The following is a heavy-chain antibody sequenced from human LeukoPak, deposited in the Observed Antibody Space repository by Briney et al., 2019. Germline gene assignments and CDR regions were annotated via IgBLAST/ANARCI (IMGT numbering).Heavy chain of an antibody. CDR3: ARDFGYSDTAMVHTNWFDP. D-gene: IGHD5-18*01. J-gene: IGHJ5*02. CDR1: GGSISSYY. Sequence: SETLSLTCTVSGGSISSYYWSWIRQPPGKGLEWIGYIYYSGSTNYNPSLKSRVTISVDTSKNQFSLKLSSVTAADTAVYYCARDFGYSDTAMVHTNWFDPWGQGTLVTVSS. V-gene: IGHV4-59*12. CDR2: IYYSGST.